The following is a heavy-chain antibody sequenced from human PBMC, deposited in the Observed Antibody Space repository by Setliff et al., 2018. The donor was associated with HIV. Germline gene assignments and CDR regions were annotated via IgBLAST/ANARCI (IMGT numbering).Heavy chain of an antibody. J-gene: IGHJ5*02. D-gene: IGHD3-22*01. CDR2: IFYNGKT. V-gene: IGHV4-39*01. Sequence: KTSETLSLTCAVSGGSISSSDYYWGWIRQPPEKGLEWIGSIFYNGKTIYNPSLRSRVTISVDTSKNQFSLSLTSVTAADTAVYYCARQIWNESPGYGFDPWGQGTLVTVSS. CDR3: ARQIWNESPGYGFDP. CDR1: GGSISSSDYY.